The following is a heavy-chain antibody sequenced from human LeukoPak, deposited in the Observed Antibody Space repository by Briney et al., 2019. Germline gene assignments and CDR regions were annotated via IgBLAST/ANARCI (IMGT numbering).Heavy chain of an antibody. J-gene: IGHJ4*02. D-gene: IGHD2/OR15-2a*01. CDR2: IVVGSGHT. V-gene: IGHV1-58*01. CDR1: QFTFSNSA. CDR3: AADDQQSIL. Sequence: SVKVSCKASQFTFSNSAFQWVRQARGQRLEWMGWIVVGSGHTNYAQRFQERVIITRDMSTKTVYMELSSLKSEDTAVYYCAADDQQSILWGQGTLVAVSS.